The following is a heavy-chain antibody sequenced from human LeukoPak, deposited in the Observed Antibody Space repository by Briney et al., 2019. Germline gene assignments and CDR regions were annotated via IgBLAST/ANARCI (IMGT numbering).Heavy chain of an antibody. Sequence: RGPLRLSCAASGFTFSNYAMTWVRQAPGRGLEWVSSITGSRGTTHYADSVKGRFTISRDDSRNALFLQMNSLRAEDTALYYCTRDPNGDYIGAFEMWGPGTKVTVSS. D-gene: IGHD4-17*01. CDR2: ITGSRGTT. V-gene: IGHV3-23*01. CDR3: TRDPNGDYIGAFEM. CDR1: GFTFSNYA. J-gene: IGHJ3*02.